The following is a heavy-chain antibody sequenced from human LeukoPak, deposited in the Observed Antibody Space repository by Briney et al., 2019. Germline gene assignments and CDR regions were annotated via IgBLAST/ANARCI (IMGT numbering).Heavy chain of an antibody. CDR2: ISSIGCGP. D-gene: IGHD2-2*01. CDR1: GFTFSSYA. V-gene: IGHV3-23*01. Sequence: PGGSLRLSCAPSGFTFSSYALRWVRQAPGKGLEWVSVISSIGCGPYYADSVKGRFTISRDNSKNTLYLQTNSRKPEDTAVYYCAKGLGSAVGSTDVWGQGTTIAAYS. CDR3: AKGLGSAVGSTDV. J-gene: IGHJ6*02.